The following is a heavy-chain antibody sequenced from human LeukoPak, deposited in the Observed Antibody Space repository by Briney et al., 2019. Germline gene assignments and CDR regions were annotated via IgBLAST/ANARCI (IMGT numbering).Heavy chain of an antibody. CDR3: ARDYYSRFDY. CDR1: GLTLSRYG. J-gene: IGHJ4*02. CDR2: INSEGSST. D-gene: IGHD3-22*01. Sequence: GGSLRLSCAASGLTLSRYGMNWVRHAPGRGLVWVSRINSEGSSTTYADSVKGRFTISRDNAKNTLILQMNSLGAEDTAVYYCARDYYSRFDYWGQGTLVTVSS. V-gene: IGHV3-74*01.